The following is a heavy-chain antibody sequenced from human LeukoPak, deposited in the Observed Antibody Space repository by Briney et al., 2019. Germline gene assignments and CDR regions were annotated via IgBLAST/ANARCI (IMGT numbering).Heavy chain of an antibody. CDR2: MNPNSGNT. D-gene: IGHD5-24*01. V-gene: IGHV1-8*01. CDR1: GYTFNNYD. Sequence: ASVKVSCKVSGYTFNNYDINWVRQAPGQGLEWMGWMNPNSGNTGYAQKFQGRFTLTRETFISTAYMELSSLRSGDTAVYYCVRAMAPLDTFNYQYAMDVWGQGTMVTVSS. CDR3: VRAMAPLDTFNYQYAMDV. J-gene: IGHJ6*02.